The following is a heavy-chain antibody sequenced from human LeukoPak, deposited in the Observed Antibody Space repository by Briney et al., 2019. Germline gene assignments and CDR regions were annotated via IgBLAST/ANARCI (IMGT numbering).Heavy chain of an antibody. J-gene: IGHJ6*02. CDR1: GFTFDDYG. D-gene: IGHD3-3*01. CDR2: INWNGGST. CDR3: ARDRHYDFWSGYYKGGMDV. V-gene: IGHV3-20*01. Sequence: PGGSLRLSCAASGFTFDDYGMSWVRQAPGKGLGWVSGINWNGGSTGYADSVKGRFTISRDNAKNSLYLQMNSLRAEDTALYHCARDRHYDFWSGYYKGGMDVWGQGTTVTVSS.